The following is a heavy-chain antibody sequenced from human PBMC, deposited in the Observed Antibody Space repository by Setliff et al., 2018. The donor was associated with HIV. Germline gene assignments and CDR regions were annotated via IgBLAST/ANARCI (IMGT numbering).Heavy chain of an antibody. CDR2: IIPILGIA. V-gene: IGHV1-69*10. J-gene: IGHJ6*02. CDR1: GGTFSSYA. Sequence: RASVKVSCKASGGTFSSYAISWVRQAPGQGLEWMGGIIPILGIANYAQKFQGRVTITADESTSTAYMELSSLRSEDTAVYYCARGPRDSSGWYSYYYGMDVWGQGTTVTV. D-gene: IGHD6-19*01. CDR3: ARGPRDSSGWYSYYYGMDV.